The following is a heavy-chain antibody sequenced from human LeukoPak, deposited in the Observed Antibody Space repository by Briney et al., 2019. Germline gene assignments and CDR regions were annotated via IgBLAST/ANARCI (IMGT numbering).Heavy chain of an antibody. D-gene: IGHD3-16*02. J-gene: IGHJ4*02. Sequence: ASVKVSCKASGYTFTGYYMHWVRQAPGQGFEWMGRINPNSGGTNYAQKFQGRVTMTRDTSISTAYMELSRLRSDDTAVYYCAREHYDYVWGSYRFDYWGQGTLVTVSS. CDR3: AREHYDYVWGSYRFDY. V-gene: IGHV1-2*06. CDR2: INPNSGGT. CDR1: GYTFTGYY.